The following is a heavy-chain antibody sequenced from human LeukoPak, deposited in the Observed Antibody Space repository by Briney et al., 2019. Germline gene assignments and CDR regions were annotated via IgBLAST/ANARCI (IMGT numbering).Heavy chain of an antibody. J-gene: IGHJ6*03. D-gene: IGHD2-15*01. Sequence: GESLKISCKGSGYSFTSYWIGWVRQMPGKGLKWMGIIYPGDSDARYSPSFQGQVTISADKSISTAYLQWSSLKASDTAMYYCARHSTIDYCSGGSCYSDYYMDVWGKGTTVTVSS. CDR3: ARHSTIDYCSGGSCYSDYYMDV. CDR2: IYPGDSDA. V-gene: IGHV5-51*01. CDR1: GYSFTSYW.